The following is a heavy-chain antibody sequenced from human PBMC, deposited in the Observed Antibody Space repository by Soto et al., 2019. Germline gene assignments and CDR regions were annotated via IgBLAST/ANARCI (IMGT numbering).Heavy chain of an antibody. CDR3: AKDSGDFWSGYYGLDY. Sequence: EVQLLESGGGLVHAGGSLRRSCAASGFTFSSYAMSWVRQAPGKGLEWVSAISGSGGSTYYVDSVKGRFTISRDNSKNTLYLQMNSLGAEDTAVYYCAKDSGDFWSGYYGLDYWGQGTLVTVSS. V-gene: IGHV3-23*01. J-gene: IGHJ4*02. CDR2: ISGSGGST. CDR1: GFTFSSYA. D-gene: IGHD3-3*01.